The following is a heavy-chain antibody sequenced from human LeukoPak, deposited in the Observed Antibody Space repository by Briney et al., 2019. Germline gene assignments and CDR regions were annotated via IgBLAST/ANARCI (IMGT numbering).Heavy chain of an antibody. J-gene: IGHJ3*02. Sequence: ASVKVSCKASGDTFITYTFSWVRQAPGQRLEWMGWINAGNGNTKYSQKFQGRVIITRDTSASTAYIELSSLRSEDTAVYYCAGLGMGDDAFDIWGQGTMVTVSS. V-gene: IGHV1-3*01. D-gene: IGHD7-27*01. CDR3: AGLGMGDDAFDI. CDR1: GDTFITYT. CDR2: INAGNGNT.